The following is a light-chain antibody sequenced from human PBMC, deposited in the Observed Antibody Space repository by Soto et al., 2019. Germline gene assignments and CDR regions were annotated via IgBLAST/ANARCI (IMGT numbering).Light chain of an antibody. J-gene: IGKJ1*01. CDR2: KAS. V-gene: IGKV1-5*03. Sequence: DIQMTQSPSTLSASVGDRVTITCRASHSISSWLAWYQQKPGKAPKLLIYKASSLESGVPSRFSGSGSGTEFTLTISSLQPDDFASYYCQQYNSCPTFGQGTKVEI. CDR1: HSISSW. CDR3: QQYNSCPT.